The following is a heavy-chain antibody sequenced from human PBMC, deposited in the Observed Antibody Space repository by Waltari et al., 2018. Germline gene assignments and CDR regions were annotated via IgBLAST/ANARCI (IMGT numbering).Heavy chain of an antibody. Sequence: KGRFTISRDNSKNTLYLQMNSLRAEDTAVYYCAKDARRYDSQYFDYWGQGTLVTVSS. V-gene: IGHV3-23*01. J-gene: IGHJ4*02. D-gene: IGHD3-22*01. CDR3: AKDARRYDSQYFDY.